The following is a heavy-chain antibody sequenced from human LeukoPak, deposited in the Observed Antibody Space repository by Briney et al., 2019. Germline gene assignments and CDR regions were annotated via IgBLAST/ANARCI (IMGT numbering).Heavy chain of an antibody. Sequence: ASVTVSCKASGYTFSSYDINWVRQAPGQGLEWMGWMNPNSGNTAYAQKFQGRVTMSRDTSISTAYMELSSLRSEYTAVYYCARLPKYSRPLDYWGQGTLVTASS. CDR3: ARLPKYSRPLDY. J-gene: IGHJ4*02. V-gene: IGHV1-8*02. D-gene: IGHD6-6*01. CDR1: GYTFSSYD. CDR2: MNPNSGNT.